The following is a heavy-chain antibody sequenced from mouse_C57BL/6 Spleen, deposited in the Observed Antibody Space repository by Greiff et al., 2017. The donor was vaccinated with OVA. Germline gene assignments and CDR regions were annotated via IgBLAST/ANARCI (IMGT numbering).Heavy chain of an antibody. V-gene: IGHV1-64*01. CDR1: GYTFTSYW. Sequence: VQLRQPGAELVKPGASVKLSCKASGYTFTSYWMHWVKQRPGQGLEWIGMIHPNSGSTNYNEKFKSKATLTVDKSSSTAYMQLSSLTSEDSAVYYCARVGFITTVVAPLDYWGQGTTLTVSS. D-gene: IGHD1-1*01. CDR3: ARVGFITTVVAPLDY. CDR2: IHPNSGST. J-gene: IGHJ2*01.